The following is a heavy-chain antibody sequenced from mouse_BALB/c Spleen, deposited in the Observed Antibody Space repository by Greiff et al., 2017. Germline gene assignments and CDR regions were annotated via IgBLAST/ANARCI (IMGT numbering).Heavy chain of an antibody. Sequence: LEESGPELVKPGASVKVSCKASGYAFTSYNMYWVKQSHGKSLEWIGYIDPYNGGTSYNQKFKGKATLTVDKSSSTAYMHLNSLTSEDSAVYYCARLGYYGSSSAWFAYWGQGTLVTVSA. D-gene: IGHD1-1*01. V-gene: IGHV1S135*01. CDR3: ARLGYYGSSSAWFAY. CDR2: IDPYNGGT. J-gene: IGHJ3*01. CDR1: GYAFTSYN.